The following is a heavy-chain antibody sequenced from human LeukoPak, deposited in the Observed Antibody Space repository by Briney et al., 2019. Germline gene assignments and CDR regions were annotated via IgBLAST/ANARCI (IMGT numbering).Heavy chain of an antibody. Sequence: PSETLSLTCAVYGGSFSGYYWSWIRQPPGKGLEWIGEINHSGSTNYNPSLKSRVTISVDTSKNQFSLKLSSVTAADTAVYYCTRRAYCSGGTCYSDYWGQGTLVTVSS. V-gene: IGHV4-34*01. CDR2: INHSGST. J-gene: IGHJ4*02. CDR1: GGSFSGYY. D-gene: IGHD2-15*01. CDR3: TRRAYCSGGTCYSDY.